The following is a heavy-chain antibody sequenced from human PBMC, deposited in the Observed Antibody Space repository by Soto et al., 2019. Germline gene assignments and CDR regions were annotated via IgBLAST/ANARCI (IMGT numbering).Heavy chain of an antibody. J-gene: IGHJ6*02. CDR1: AGSISSRNW. CDR3: ARTSYYDSSGYYGMDV. Sequence: SETLPLTCAVSAGSISSRNWWTWVRQSPGKGLEWIGEIHHSGSTNYNPSLKSRVTISVDNSKNQFSLKLTSVTAADTAVYYCARTSYYDSSGYYGMDVWGQGTTVNVSS. V-gene: IGHV4-4*02. D-gene: IGHD3-22*01. CDR2: IHHSGST.